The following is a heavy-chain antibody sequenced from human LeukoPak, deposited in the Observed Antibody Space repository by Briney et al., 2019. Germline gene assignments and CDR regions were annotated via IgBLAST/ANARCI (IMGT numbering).Heavy chain of an antibody. J-gene: IGHJ3*02. CDR1: GFTFSSYW. Sequence: GGSLRLSCAASGFTFSSYWMSWVRQAPGKGLEWVANIKQDGSEKYYVDSVKGRFTISRDNAKNSLYLQMNSLRAEDTAVYYCARVKREYYYGSGSHDAFDIWGQGTMVTVSS. CDR2: IKQDGSEK. CDR3: ARVKREYYYGSGSHDAFDI. D-gene: IGHD3-10*01. V-gene: IGHV3-7*01.